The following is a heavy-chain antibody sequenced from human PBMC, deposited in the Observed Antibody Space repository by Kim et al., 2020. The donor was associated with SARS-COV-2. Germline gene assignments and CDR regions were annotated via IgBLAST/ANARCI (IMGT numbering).Heavy chain of an antibody. CDR3: AGDQWKGQWPAYYYYGMDV. V-gene: IGHV3-53*01. CDR1: GFTVSSNY. J-gene: IGHJ6*02. D-gene: IGHD6-19*01. Sequence: GGSLRLSCAASGFTVSSNYMSWVRQAPGKGLEWVSVIYSGGSTYYADSVKGRFTISRDNSKNTLYLQMNSLRAEDTAVYYCAGDQWKGQWPAYYYYGMDVWGQGTTVTVSS. CDR2: IYSGGST.